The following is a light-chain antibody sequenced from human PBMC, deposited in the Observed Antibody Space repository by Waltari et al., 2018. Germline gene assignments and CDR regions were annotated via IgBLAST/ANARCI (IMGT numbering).Light chain of an antibody. V-gene: IGLV1-44*01. J-gene: IGLJ2*01. Sequence: QSVLTQPPSASGTPGQRVTISCSGTSSTLGRHTVNWYQQLPGTAPKLLIYSNNRRPSGVPDRFSGSKSGTSASLAISGLQSEDEADYYCVAWDDSLIGPVFGGGTKLTVL. CDR3: VAWDDSLIGPV. CDR1: SSTLGRHT. CDR2: SNN.